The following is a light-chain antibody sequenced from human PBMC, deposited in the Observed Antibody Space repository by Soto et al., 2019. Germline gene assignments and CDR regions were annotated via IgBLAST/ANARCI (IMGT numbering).Light chain of an antibody. CDR2: DNS. V-gene: IGLV1-40*01. CDR1: SSNIGAGYD. J-gene: IGLJ3*02. CDR3: QSYDRSLSGSV. Sequence: QPVLTQPPSVSGAPGQRVTISCTGSSSNIGAGYDVHWYQQLPGTAPKLLIFDNSDRPSGVPDRFSGSKSGTSASLAITGLQAEDEADYYCQSYDRSLSGSVFGGGTKLTVL.